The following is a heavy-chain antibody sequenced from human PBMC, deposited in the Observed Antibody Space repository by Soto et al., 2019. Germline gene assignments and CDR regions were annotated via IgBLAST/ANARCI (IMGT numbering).Heavy chain of an antibody. Sequence: SVKVSCKASGGTFSSYAISWVRQAPGQGLEWMGGIIPIFGTANYAQKFQGRVTITADESTSTAYMELSSLRSEDTAVYYCARKGARITMVRGGAYYYGMDVWGQGTTVTVSS. D-gene: IGHD3-10*01. CDR1: GGTFSSYA. CDR3: ARKGARITMVRGGAYYYGMDV. J-gene: IGHJ6*02. CDR2: IIPIFGTA. V-gene: IGHV1-69*13.